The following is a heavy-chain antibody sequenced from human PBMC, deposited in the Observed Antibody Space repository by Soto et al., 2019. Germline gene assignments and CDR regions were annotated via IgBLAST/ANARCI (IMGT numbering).Heavy chain of an antibody. D-gene: IGHD6-19*01. CDR3: ARVGLSSGWYSGTN. CDR1: GYTFTSYY. CDR2: INPSGGST. V-gene: IGHV1-46*01. Sequence: PSVKVSCKASGYTFTSYYMYWVRQAPGQGLEWMGIINPSGGSTTYAQKFQGRVTMTRDTSTSTVYMELSRLRSDDTAVYYCARVGLSSGWYSGTNWGQGTQVTVSS. J-gene: IGHJ4*02.